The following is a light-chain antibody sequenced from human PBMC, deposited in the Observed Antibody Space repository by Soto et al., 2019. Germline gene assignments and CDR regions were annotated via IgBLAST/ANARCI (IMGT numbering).Light chain of an antibody. Sequence: DIVMTQSPDSLAVSLGERATITCRSSQSVLYIPTNKNYVAWYQQKPGQPPKLLLYWASTRESGVPDRFSGSGSGTYFTLTISRLQAEDVAFYYCQQYYSSPRLGFGGGTKGEIK. CDR2: WAS. CDR3: QQYYSSPRLG. V-gene: IGKV4-1*01. CDR1: QSVLYIPTNKNY. J-gene: IGKJ4*01.